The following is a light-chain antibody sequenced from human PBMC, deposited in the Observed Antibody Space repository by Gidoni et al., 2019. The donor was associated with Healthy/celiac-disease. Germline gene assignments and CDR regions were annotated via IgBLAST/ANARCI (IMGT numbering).Light chain of an antibody. CDR3: QQSYSTPHT. V-gene: IGKV1-39*01. CDR1: QSISSY. CDR2: AAS. Sequence: QMTQSPSSLSASVGDRVTITCRARQSISSYLNWSQQKPGKAPKLLIYAASSLQVGVPSRVRRSGSGTDFTLTISSLQPEVFATYYCQQSYSTPHTFGRGTKVEIK. J-gene: IGKJ4*01.